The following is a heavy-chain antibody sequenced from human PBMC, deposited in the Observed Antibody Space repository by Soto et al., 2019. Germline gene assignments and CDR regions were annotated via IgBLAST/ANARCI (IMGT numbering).Heavy chain of an antibody. J-gene: IGHJ6*02. D-gene: IGHD1-1*01. CDR1: GGTFSTYA. V-gene: IGHV1-69*05. CDR2: VIPILGTT. CDR3: AMLAGTYYFNDMDV. Sequence: QVQLVQSGAEVKKPGSSVKVSCKASGGTFSTYAISWVRQAPGQGLEWMGGVIPILGTTNNAQKFQGRVTITSDESTGTAYMALSSLRSEDTAVYFCAMLAGTYYFNDMDVWGHGTTVTVSS.